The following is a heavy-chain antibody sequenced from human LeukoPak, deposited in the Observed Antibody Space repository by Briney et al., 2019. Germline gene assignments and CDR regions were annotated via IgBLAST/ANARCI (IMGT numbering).Heavy chain of an antibody. J-gene: IGHJ4*02. CDR3: AKGGHRYGYADY. CDR2: ISSDGSNK. Sequence: GGSLRLSCAASGFTFSTYAMHWVRQAPGKGPEWVTAISSDGSNKNYADFVQGRFTSSRDNSKNSLYLQMNSLRAEDTAVYYCAKGGHRYGYADYWGQGTLVTVSS. D-gene: IGHD5-18*01. V-gene: IGHV3-30*18. CDR1: GFTFSTYA.